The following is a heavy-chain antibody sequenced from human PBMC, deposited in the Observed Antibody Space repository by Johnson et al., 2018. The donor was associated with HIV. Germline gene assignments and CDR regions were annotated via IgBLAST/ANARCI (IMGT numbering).Heavy chain of an antibody. Sequence: VQLVESGGGVVRPGGSLRLSCVVSGFTFDNYGMTWVRQAPGKGLEWVSYISSSGSTIYYADSVKGRFTISRDNSKNTLYLQMNSLRAEDTAVYYCARDYDILTGYSTGGDAFDIWGQGTMVTVSS. CDR3: ARDYDILTGYSTGGDAFDI. D-gene: IGHD3-9*01. CDR2: ISSSGSTI. V-gene: IGHV3-48*01. J-gene: IGHJ3*02. CDR1: GFTFDNYG.